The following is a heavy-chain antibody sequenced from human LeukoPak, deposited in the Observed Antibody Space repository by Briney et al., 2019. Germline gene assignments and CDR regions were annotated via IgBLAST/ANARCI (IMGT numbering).Heavy chain of an antibody. V-gene: IGHV3-21*01. CDR3: ARENSSSWYDYYYYGMDV. CDR2: ISSSSSYI. J-gene: IGHJ6*02. CDR1: GFTFSSYS. Sequence: GSPRLSCAASGFTFSSYSMNWVRQAPGKGLEWVSSISSSSSYIYYADSVKGRFTISRDNAKNSLYLQMNSLRAEDTAVYYCARENSSSWYDYYYYGMDVWGQGTTVTVSS. D-gene: IGHD6-13*01.